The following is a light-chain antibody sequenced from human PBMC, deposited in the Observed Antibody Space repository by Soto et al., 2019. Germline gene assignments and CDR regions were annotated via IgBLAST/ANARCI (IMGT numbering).Light chain of an antibody. CDR1: SSDVGGYNF. CDR3: SSYTSSSTHV. V-gene: IGLV2-14*01. Sequence: SALTKPASVSGSPGQSITISCTGTSSDVGGYNFVSWYQQHPGKAPKLMIHDVSNRPSGVSNRFSGSKSGNTASLTISGLQAEDEADYYCSSYTSSSTHVFGTGTKVTVL. J-gene: IGLJ1*01. CDR2: DVS.